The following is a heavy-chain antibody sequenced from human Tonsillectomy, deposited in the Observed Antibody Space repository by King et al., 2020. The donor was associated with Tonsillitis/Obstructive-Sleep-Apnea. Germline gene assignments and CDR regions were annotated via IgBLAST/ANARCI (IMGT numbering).Heavy chain of an antibody. Sequence: VQLQQCGAGLLKPSETLSLTCAVYGGSFSGYYWSWIRQPPGKGLEWFGEINHSGSTNYNQSLKSRVTISVDTPKNQFSLNLSSVTAADTAVYYCASSPPIFGVAQGLDAFDIWGQGTMVTVSS. V-gene: IGHV4-34*01. D-gene: IGHD3-3*01. J-gene: IGHJ3*02. CDR1: GGSFSGYY. CDR3: ASSPPIFGVAQGLDAFDI. CDR2: INHSGST.